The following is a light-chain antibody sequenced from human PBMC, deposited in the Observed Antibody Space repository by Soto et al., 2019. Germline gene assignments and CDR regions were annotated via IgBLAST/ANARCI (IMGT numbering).Light chain of an antibody. CDR3: QHYNSYSQA. V-gene: IGKV1-5*03. CDR1: QTISSW. Sequence: DIQMTQSPSTLSGSVGDRVTITCRASQTISSWLARYQQKPGKAPKLLIYKASTLKSGVPSRFSGSGSGTEFTLNISSLQPDDFETYSCQHYNSYSQAFGQGTKV. J-gene: IGKJ1*01. CDR2: KAS.